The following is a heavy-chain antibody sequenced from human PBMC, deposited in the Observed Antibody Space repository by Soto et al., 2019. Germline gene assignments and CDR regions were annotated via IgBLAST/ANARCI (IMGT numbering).Heavy chain of an antibody. V-gene: IGHV4-30-4*01. CDR3: ARAIVVTIGGMDV. CDR2: IYYSGST. D-gene: IGHD5-12*01. CDR1: GGSISSADYY. Sequence: SETLSLTCTVSGGSISSADYYWSWVRQPPGKGLEWIGYIYYSGSTFFNPSLKSRVTISKDTSRDQFSLRLNSVTAADTAVYYCARAIVVTIGGMDVWGQGTTVTVSS. J-gene: IGHJ6*02.